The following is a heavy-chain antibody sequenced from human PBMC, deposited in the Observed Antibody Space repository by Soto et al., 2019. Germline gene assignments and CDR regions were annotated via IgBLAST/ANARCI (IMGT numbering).Heavy chain of an antibody. V-gene: IGHV4-31*11. CDR2: IFHSGNM. J-gene: IGHJ5*02. CDR3: AREERFSHWLDP. CDR1: GGSISSLGYY. Sequence: TSETLSLTCAVSGGSISSLGYYWSWIRQDPGKGLEWIGHIFHSGNMDYNPSLQSRVTMSVDTSKNQFSLKLSSVTAADTAVYYCAREERFSHWLDPWGQGTLVTVSS.